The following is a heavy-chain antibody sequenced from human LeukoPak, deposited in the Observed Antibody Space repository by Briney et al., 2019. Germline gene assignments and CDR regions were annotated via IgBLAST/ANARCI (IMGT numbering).Heavy chain of an antibody. V-gene: IGHV3-23*01. J-gene: IGHJ4*02. CDR1: GFTLSSYA. CDR3: AKSSITMVRGVVPAPFDY. CDR2: ISGSGGST. D-gene: IGHD3-10*01. Sequence: GGSLRLSCAASGFTLSSYAMSWVRQAPGKGLEWVSAISGSGGSTYYADSVKGRFTISRDNSKNTLYLQMNSLRAEDTAVYYCAKSSITMVRGVVPAPFDYWGQGTLVTVSS.